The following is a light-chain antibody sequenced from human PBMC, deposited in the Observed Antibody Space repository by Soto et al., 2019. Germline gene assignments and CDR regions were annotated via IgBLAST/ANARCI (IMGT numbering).Light chain of an antibody. J-gene: IGLJ1*01. CDR3: SSYTSSSIV. Sequence: QSVLTQPASVSGSPGQSITISCTGTSSDVGGYNYVSWYQQHPVKAPKLMIYEVSNRPSGVSNRFSGSKSGNTASLTISGLQAEDEADYYCSSYTSSSIVFGTGTKLTVL. CDR2: EVS. V-gene: IGLV2-14*01. CDR1: SSDVGGYNY.